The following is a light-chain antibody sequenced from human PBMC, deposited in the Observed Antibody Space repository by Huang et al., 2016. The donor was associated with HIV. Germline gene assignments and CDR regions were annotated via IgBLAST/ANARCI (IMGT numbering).Light chain of an antibody. CDR1: QSLVHRDGNTH. Sequence: DIVMTQTPLSSPVTLGQPASISCRASQSLVHRDGNTHLRWLQQRPGHPPRLLIYKISNRFSGGPDRFSGSGAGTNFTLTISRVEVGDIGIYYCMQAAQFPYTFDQGTKLEIE. CDR3: MQAAQFPYT. CDR2: KIS. J-gene: IGKJ2*01. V-gene: IGKV2-24*01.